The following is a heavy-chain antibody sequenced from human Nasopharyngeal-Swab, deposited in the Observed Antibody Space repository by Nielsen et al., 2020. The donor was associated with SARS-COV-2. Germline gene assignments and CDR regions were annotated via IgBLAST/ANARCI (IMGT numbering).Heavy chain of an antibody. Sequence: ASVKVSCKASGYTFTSYDINWVRQATGQGLEWMGWMNPNSGNTGYAQKFQGRVTMATDTSTSTAYMELRSLRSDDTAVYYCASRIRPYYGSGSYSYHYGMDVWGQGTTVTVSS. V-gene: IGHV1-8*01. CDR2: MNPNSGNT. D-gene: IGHD3-10*01. J-gene: IGHJ6*02. CDR1: GYTFTSYD. CDR3: ASRIRPYYGSGSYSYHYGMDV.